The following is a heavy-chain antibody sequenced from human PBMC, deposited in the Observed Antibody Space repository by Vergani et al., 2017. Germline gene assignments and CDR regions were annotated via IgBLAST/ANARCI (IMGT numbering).Heavy chain of an antibody. Sequence: QVQLQESGPGLVKPSETLSLTCTVSGGSISSYYWSWIRQPAGKGLEWIGRIYTSGSTNYNPSLKSRVTMSVDTSKNQFSLKLSSVTAADTAVYYCAREGYEFWSLGSYYYYYYMDVWGKGTTVTVSS. CDR1: GGSISSYY. CDR2: IYTSGST. D-gene: IGHD3-3*01. CDR3: AREGYEFWSLGSYYYYYYMDV. V-gene: IGHV4-4*07. J-gene: IGHJ6*03.